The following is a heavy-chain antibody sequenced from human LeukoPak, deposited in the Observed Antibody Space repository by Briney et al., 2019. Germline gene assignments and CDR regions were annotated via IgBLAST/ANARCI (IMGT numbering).Heavy chain of an antibody. V-gene: IGHV3-7*03. D-gene: IGHD2/OR15-2a*01. CDR1: GFSFSGHW. J-gene: IGHJ4*02. Sequence: GGSLRLSCAASGFSFSGHWMNWGPEALGKGVGWVSNIKQDGSEKIYVDSVKGRFTISRDKAKNSLYLQMDSLSAKGMALYYCARGAGNLVQNWGQGTLVTVSS. CDR3: ARGAGNLVQN. CDR2: IKQDGSEK.